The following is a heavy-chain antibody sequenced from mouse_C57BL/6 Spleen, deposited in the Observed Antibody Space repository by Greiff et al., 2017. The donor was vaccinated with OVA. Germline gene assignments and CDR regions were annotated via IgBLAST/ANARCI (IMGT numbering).Heavy chain of an antibody. CDR3: ARSDLYYGSSYWYFDV. V-gene: IGHV1-61*01. Sequence: LQQPGAELVRPGSSVKLSCKASGYTFTSYWMDWVKQRPGQGLEWIGNIYPSDSETHYNQQFKDKATLTVDKSSSTAYMQLSSLTSEDSAVYYCARSDLYYGSSYWYFDVGGKGTTGTVSS. D-gene: IGHD1-1*01. CDR2: IYPSDSET. J-gene: IGHJ1*03. CDR1: GYTFTSYW.